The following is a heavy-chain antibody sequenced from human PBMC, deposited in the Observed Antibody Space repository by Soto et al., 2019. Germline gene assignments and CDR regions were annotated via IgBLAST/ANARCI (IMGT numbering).Heavy chain of an antibody. V-gene: IGHV3-21*01. Sequence: PGGSLRLSCAASGFTVSSYSMNWVRQAPGKGLEWVSSISSSSSYIYYADSVKGRFTISRDNAKNSLYLQMNSLRAEDTAVYYCAREGVGYNRDYYYYGMDVWGQGTTVTVSS. CDR2: ISSSSSYI. CDR1: GFTVSSYS. CDR3: AREGVGYNRDYYYYGMDV. D-gene: IGHD5-18*01. J-gene: IGHJ6*02.